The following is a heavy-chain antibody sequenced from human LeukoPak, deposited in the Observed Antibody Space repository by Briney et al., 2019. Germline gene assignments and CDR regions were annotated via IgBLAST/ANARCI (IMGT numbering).Heavy chain of an antibody. CDR1: DCTFTRYG. CDR3: ARSYSSSSMDY. Sequence: GASVKVSCKASDCTFTRYGISWVRQAPGQGLEWMGWISAYNGNTKYAQKLQGRVTMTTDTSTNTAYMELRSLRSDDTAVYYCARSYSSSSMDYWGQGTLVTVSS. V-gene: IGHV1-18*01. CDR2: ISAYNGNT. J-gene: IGHJ4*02. D-gene: IGHD6-6*01.